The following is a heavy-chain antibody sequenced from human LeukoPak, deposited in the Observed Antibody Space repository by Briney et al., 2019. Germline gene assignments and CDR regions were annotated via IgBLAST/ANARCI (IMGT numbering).Heavy chain of an antibody. CDR1: GYTFTSYD. D-gene: IGHD3-22*01. CDR3: ARPYYYDTSGHANDAFDI. Sequence: ASVKVSCKASGYTFTSYDISWVRQATGQGLEWMGWMNPNSGYTGYAQKFQGRVTMTRDTSISTAYMELSSLRSEDTAVYYCARPYYYDTSGHANDAFDIWGQGTMVTVSS. V-gene: IGHV1-8*01. J-gene: IGHJ3*02. CDR2: MNPNSGYT.